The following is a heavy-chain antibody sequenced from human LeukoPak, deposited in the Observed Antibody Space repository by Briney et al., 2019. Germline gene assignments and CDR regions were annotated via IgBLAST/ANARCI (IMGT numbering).Heavy chain of an antibody. CDR2: INHSGST. V-gene: IGHV4-34*01. Sequence: SETLSLTCAVYGGSFSGYYWSWIRQPPGKGLEWIGEINHSGSTNYNPSLKSRVTISVDTSKNQFSLKLSSVTAADTAVYYCARENLAAAGLYGMDVWGQGTTVTVSS. CDR1: GGSFSGYY. J-gene: IGHJ6*02. CDR3: ARENLAAAGLYGMDV. D-gene: IGHD6-13*01.